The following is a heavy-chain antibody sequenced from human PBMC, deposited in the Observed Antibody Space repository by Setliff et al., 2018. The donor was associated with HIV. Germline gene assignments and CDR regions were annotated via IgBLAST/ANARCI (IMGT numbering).Heavy chain of an antibody. J-gene: IGHJ6*03. CDR2: INPSGST. CDR1: GGSFSGYY. Sequence: SETLSLTCAVYGGSFSGYYWSWIRQPPGKGLEWIGEINPSGSTNYSPSLKSRVTISVDRSKNQFSLKLSSVTAADTAVYYCASLDGSESPYIYYYYMDVWGKGTAVTVSS. V-gene: IGHV4-34*01. D-gene: IGHD3-10*01. CDR3: ASLDGSESPYIYYYYMDV.